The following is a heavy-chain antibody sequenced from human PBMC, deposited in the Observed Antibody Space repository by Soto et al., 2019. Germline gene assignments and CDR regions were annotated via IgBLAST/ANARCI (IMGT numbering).Heavy chain of an antibody. CDR1: GYTFTSYG. J-gene: IGHJ3*02. CDR3: ARDRPYAVAGGELAFDI. D-gene: IGHD6-19*01. V-gene: IGHV1-18*01. Sequence: ASVKVSCKASGYTFTSYGISWVRQAPGQGLEWMGWISAYNGNTNYAQKLQGRVTMTTDTSTSTAYMELRSLRSDDTAVYYCARDRPYAVAGGELAFDIWGQGTMVTVSS. CDR2: ISAYNGNT.